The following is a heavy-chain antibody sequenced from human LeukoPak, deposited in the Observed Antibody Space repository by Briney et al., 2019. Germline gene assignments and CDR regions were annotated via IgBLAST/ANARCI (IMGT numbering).Heavy chain of an antibody. CDR1: GGSISSYY. Sequence: PSETLSLTCSVSGGSISSYYWSWIRQPAGKGLEWIGRIYTTGSTNYNPSLKSRVTMSVDTSKNQFSLKLSSVTAADTAVYYCARDQYYYDGSGYPVNWFDSWGQGTLVTVSS. CDR2: IYTTGST. D-gene: IGHD3-22*01. J-gene: IGHJ5*01. V-gene: IGHV4-4*07. CDR3: ARDQYYYDGSGYPVNWFDS.